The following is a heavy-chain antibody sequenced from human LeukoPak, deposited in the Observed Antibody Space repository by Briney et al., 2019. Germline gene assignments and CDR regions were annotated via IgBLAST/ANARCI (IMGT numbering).Heavy chain of an antibody. J-gene: IGHJ4*02. V-gene: IGHV1-8*03. CDR1: GYTFTIYD. CDR2: MNPNSGNT. CDR3: ARGRGGGATSRDDY. D-gene: IGHD1-26*01. Sequence: ASVTVSCKASGYTFTIYDINWVRQATGQGLEWMGWMNPNSGNTGYAQKFQGRVTITRNTSISTAYMELSSLRSEDTAVYYCARGRGGGATSRDDYWGQGTLVTVSS.